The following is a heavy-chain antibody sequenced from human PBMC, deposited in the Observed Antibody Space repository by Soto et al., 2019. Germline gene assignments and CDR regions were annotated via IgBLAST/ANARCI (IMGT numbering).Heavy chain of an antibody. CDR1: GFTFSNYA. V-gene: IGHV3-23*01. Sequence: EVQLLESGGGLEQPGGSLRLSCVASGFTFSNYAMNWIRKAPGKGLEWVSSISGSDDRTFFADSVKGRFTISRDNSKDTVFLQMNNLRGEDTALYYCTKGGRGIDIFFDSWGQGTLVSVSS. CDR3: TKGGRGIDIFFDS. J-gene: IGHJ4*02. CDR2: ISGSDDRT. D-gene: IGHD3-9*01.